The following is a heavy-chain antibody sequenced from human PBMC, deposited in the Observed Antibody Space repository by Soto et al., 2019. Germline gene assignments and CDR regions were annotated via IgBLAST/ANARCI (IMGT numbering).Heavy chain of an antibody. CDR1: GGSISSYY. J-gene: IGHJ3*02. V-gene: IGHV4-59*01. D-gene: IGHD3-22*01. CDR3: ARESSADAFDI. CDR2: IYYSGST. Sequence: SETLSLTCTVSGGSISSYYWSWIRQPPGKGLEWIGYIYYSGSTNYNPSLKSRVTISVDTSKNQFSLKLSSVTAADTAVYYCARESSADAFDIWGHGTMVTVSS.